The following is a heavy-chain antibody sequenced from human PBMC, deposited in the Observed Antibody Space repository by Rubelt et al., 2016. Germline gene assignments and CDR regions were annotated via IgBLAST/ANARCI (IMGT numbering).Heavy chain of an antibody. V-gene: IGHV3-11*06. Sequence: CAASGFTFSDYYMSWIRQAPGKGLEWVSYISSSSYTNYADSVKGRFTMSRDNAKNALDLQMNSLRAEDTAVYYCARENGYSSSWYGNWGQGTLVTVSS. CDR3: ARENGYSSSWYGN. CDR1: GFTFSDYY. CDR2: ISSSSYT. J-gene: IGHJ4*02. D-gene: IGHD6-13*01.